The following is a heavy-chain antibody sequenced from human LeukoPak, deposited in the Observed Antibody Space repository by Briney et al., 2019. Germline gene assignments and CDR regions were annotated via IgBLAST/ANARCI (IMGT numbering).Heavy chain of an antibody. J-gene: IGHJ6*03. CDR3: VRDIRADCNSHYYYMDG. V-gene: IGHV4-59*01. CDR1: GASIKTYY. Sequence: SETLSLTCTVSGASIKTYYWSWVQQSPGKGLEWIGYIYFNGRTNYNPSLNSRVTISVDTSKNQFSLNLRSVTAADAATYYCVRDIRADCNSHYYYMDGWGKGTTVNVS. CDR2: IYFNGRT. D-gene: IGHD2/OR15-2a*01.